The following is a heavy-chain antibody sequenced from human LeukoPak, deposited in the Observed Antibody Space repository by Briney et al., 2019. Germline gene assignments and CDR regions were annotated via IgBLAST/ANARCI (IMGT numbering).Heavy chain of an antibody. V-gene: IGHV3-23*01. Sequence: GGSLRLSCAAAGFTFSSYAMNWVRQAPGKGLEWVSAINGGGGSTYYADSVKGRFTISRDNSKNTLYLQMNSLRAEDTAVYYCAKGARWSDMDVWGKGTTVTVSS. CDR2: INGGGGST. CDR3: AKGARWSDMDV. D-gene: IGHD3-3*01. CDR1: GFTFSSYA. J-gene: IGHJ6*03.